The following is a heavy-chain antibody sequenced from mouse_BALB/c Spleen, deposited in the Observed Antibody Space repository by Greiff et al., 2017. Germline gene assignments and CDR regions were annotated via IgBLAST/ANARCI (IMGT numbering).Heavy chain of an antibody. CDR2: ISYSGST. V-gene: IGHV3-8*02. CDR1: GDSITSGY. Sequence: EVKVEESGPSLVKPSQTLSLTCSVTGDSITSGYWNWIRKFPGNKLEYMGYISYSGSTYYNPSLKSRISITRDTSKNQYYLQLNSVTTEDTATYYCARYNYGSSYNFDYWGQGTTLTVSS. J-gene: IGHJ2*01. D-gene: IGHD1-1*01. CDR3: ARYNYGSSYNFDY.